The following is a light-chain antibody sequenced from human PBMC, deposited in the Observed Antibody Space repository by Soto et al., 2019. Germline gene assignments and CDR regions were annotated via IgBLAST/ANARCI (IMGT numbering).Light chain of an antibody. CDR2: DVI. V-gene: IGLV2-14*01. J-gene: IGLJ2*01. Sequence: SALTQPASVSGSPGQSTTISCNGTSSDVGGYNYVSWYQLHPGKAPKLRIYDVINRPSGVSNRFSGYKSGNTAYLTISGLQADDEADYYFSSYTRSRTLVVFGGGTQLTV. CDR1: SSDVGGYNY. CDR3: SSYTRSRTLVV.